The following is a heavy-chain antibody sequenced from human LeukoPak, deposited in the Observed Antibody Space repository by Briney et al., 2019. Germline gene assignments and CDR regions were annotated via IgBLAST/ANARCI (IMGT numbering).Heavy chain of an antibody. CDR2: ISSSSSYI. J-gene: IGHJ5*02. CDR3: ARDLVPPGAMVAYNWFDP. D-gene: IGHD5-18*01. V-gene: IGHV3-21*01. Sequence: GGSLRLSCAASGFTFSSYNMNWVRQAPGKGLEWVSSISSSSSYIYYADSVRGRFTISRDNAKNSLYLQINSLRAEDTAVYYCARDLVPPGAMVAYNWFDPWGQGTLVTVSS. CDR1: GFTFSSYN.